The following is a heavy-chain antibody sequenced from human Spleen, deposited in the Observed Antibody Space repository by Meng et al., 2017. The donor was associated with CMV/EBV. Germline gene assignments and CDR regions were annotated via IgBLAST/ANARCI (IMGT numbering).Heavy chain of an antibody. CDR3: ASSGAQLGYCSSTSCF. CDR2: ISGSGGST. Sequence: GFTFSSYAMSWVRQAPGKGLEWVSAISGSGGSTYYADSVKGRFTISRDNSKNTLYLQMNSLRAEDTAVYYCASSGAQLGYCSSTSCFWGQGTLVTVSS. J-gene: IGHJ4*02. D-gene: IGHD2-2*01. V-gene: IGHV3-23*01. CDR1: GFTFSSYA.